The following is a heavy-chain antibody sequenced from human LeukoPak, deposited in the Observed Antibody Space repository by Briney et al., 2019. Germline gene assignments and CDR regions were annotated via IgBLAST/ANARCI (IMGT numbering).Heavy chain of an antibody. CDR1: GYTLTNYH. Sequence: ASVKVSCKVSGYTLTNYHITWVRQAPGQGLEWMGWISASNGNTNYAQKFQGRVTMTTDTSTNTAYMELRSLKSDDTAVYYCARDSNDWYELKNWFDPWGQGTLVTVPS. V-gene: IGHV1-18*01. D-gene: IGHD6-19*01. J-gene: IGHJ5*02. CDR3: ARDSNDWYELKNWFDP. CDR2: ISASNGNT.